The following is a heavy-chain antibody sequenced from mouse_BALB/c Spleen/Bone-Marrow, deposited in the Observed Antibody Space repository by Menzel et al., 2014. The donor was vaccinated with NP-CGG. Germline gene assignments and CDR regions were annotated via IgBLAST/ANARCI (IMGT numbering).Heavy chain of an antibody. D-gene: IGHD2-14*01. Sequence: VQLKESGAELVKPGASVKLSCTASGFNIKDTYMHWVKQRPEQGLEWIGRIDPASGNTKYDPKFQGKATITADTSSNTAYLQLSSLTSEDTAVYYCARGYDEGFAYWGQGTLVSVSA. CDR2: IDPASGNT. CDR1: GFNIKDTY. J-gene: IGHJ3*01. CDR3: ARGYDEGFAY. V-gene: IGHV14-3*02.